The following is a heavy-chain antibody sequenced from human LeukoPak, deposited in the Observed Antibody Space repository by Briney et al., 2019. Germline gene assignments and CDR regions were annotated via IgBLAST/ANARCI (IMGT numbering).Heavy chain of an antibody. D-gene: IGHD1-26*01. Sequence: GGSLRLSCAASGFTFSSYWMSWVRQAPGKGLEWVANIKQDGNEKDYVDSVRGRFTISRDNAKNSLYLQMNSLRAEDTAVYYCASTKFMWEPQSSFDYWGQGTLVTVSS. CDR1: GFTFSSYW. CDR2: IKQDGNEK. CDR3: ASTKFMWEPQSSFDY. J-gene: IGHJ4*02. V-gene: IGHV3-7*01.